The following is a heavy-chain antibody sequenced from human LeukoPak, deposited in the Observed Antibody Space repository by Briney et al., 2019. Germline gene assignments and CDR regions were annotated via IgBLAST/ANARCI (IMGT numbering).Heavy chain of an antibody. D-gene: IGHD1-26*01. CDR1: GGTFSGYY. CDR2: INHSGST. V-gene: IGHV4-34*01. J-gene: IGHJ5*02. CDR3: ASKAVWDNWFDP. Sequence: SETLSLTCAVYGGTFSGYYWSWIRQPPGKGLEWIGEINHSGSTNYNPSLKSRVTISVDTSKNQFSLKLSSVTAADTAVYYCASKAVWDNWFDPWGQGTLVTVSS.